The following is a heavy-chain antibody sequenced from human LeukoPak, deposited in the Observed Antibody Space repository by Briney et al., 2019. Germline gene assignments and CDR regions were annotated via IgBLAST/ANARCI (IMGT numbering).Heavy chain of an antibody. V-gene: IGHV4-30-4*01. J-gene: IGHJ5*02. D-gene: IGHD6-13*01. Sequence: SQTLSLTCTVSGGSISSGDYYWSWIRQPPGKGLEWIGYIYYSGSTYYNPSLKSRVTISVDKSKNQFSLKLSSVTAADTAVYYCARDRGSSWYNWFDPWGQGTLVTVSS. CDR1: GGSISSGDYY. CDR3: ARDRGSSWYNWFDP. CDR2: IYYSGST.